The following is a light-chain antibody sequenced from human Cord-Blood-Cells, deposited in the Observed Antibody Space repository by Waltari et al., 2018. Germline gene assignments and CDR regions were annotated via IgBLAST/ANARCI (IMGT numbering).Light chain of an antibody. CDR2: SNN. Sequence: QSVLTQPPSASGNPGQRVTISCSGSSSNIGSNTVNWYQQLPGTAPKLLIYSNNQLPSGVPDRFSGSKSGTSASLAISGLQSEDEADYYCAAWDDSLNGPVFGGGTKLTVL. CDR3: AAWDDSLNGPV. J-gene: IGLJ3*02. CDR1: SSNIGSNT. V-gene: IGLV1-44*01.